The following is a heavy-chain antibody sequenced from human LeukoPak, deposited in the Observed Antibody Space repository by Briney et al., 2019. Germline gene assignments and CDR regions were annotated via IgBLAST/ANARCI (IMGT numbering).Heavy chain of an antibody. CDR1: GFSVSTKY. CDR2: LYTSGTT. V-gene: IGHV3-66*01. CDR3: ARERSTSGYYLAY. J-gene: IGHJ4*02. Sequence: GGSLRLSCAVAGFSVSTKYMNWVRQAPGKGLEWISVLYTSGTTYYADSVKGRFSISRDSSDNTLYLQMNSLRVEDTGVYYCARERSTSGYYLAYWGQGTLVTVSS. D-gene: IGHD5-12*01.